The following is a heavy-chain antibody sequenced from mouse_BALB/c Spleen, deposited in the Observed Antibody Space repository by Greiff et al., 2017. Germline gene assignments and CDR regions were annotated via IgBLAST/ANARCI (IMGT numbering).Heavy chain of an antibody. V-gene: IGHV1-63*02. Sequence: QVQLKESGAELVRPGTSVKISCKASGYTFTNYWLGWVKQRPGHGLEWIGDIYPGGGYTNYNEKFKGKATLTADTSSSTAYMQLSSLTSEDSAVYFCARQGGGSSYDAMDYWGQGTSVTVSS. CDR3: ARQGGGSSYDAMDY. J-gene: IGHJ4*01. CDR1: GYTFTNYW. CDR2: IYPGGGYT. D-gene: IGHD1-1*01.